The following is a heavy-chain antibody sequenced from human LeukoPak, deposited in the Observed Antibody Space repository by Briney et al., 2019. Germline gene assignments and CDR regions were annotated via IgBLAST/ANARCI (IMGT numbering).Heavy chain of an antibody. CDR2: MNPNSGNT. Sequence: ASVKVSCKASGYTFTSYDINWVRQATEQGLEWMGWMNPNSGNTGYAQKFQGRVTMTRNTSISTAYMELSSLGSEDTAVYYCARATERVLLWFGKKYYFDYWGQGTLVTVSS. V-gene: IGHV1-8*01. D-gene: IGHD3-10*01. J-gene: IGHJ4*02. CDR1: GYTFTSYD. CDR3: ARATERVLLWFGKKYYFDY.